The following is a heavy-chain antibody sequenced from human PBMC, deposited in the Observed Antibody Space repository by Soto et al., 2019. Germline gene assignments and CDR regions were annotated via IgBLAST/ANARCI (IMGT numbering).Heavy chain of an antibody. V-gene: IGHV1-18*01. CDR2: SSAYNGNT. CDR3: ARGPRYYSSSCYSNGYFQH. Sequence: QVQLVQSGAEVKKPGASVKVYCKASGYTFTSYGISWVRQAPGQGLEWLGWSSAYNGNTNHAQKLQGRVTITTDKSASTAYMERRSLRSDDTAVYYCARGPRYYSSSCYSNGYFQHWGQGTLVTVSS. CDR1: GYTFTSYG. J-gene: IGHJ1*01. D-gene: IGHD6-13*01.